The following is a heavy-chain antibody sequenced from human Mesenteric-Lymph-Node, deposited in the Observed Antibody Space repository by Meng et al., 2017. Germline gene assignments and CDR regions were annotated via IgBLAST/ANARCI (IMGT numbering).Heavy chain of an antibody. D-gene: IGHD6-19*01. CDR1: GFIFSNYA. CDR2: IKEDGSEK. V-gene: IGHV3-7*04. J-gene: IGHJ5*02. Sequence: GESLKISYAASGFIFSNYAMSWVRQAPGKGLEWVANIKEDGSEKYYVDSVKGRFTIYRDNAKNSLYLQMNSLRAEDTAVYYCARGAGYTSGWYLYMAWGQGTLVTVSS. CDR3: ARGAGYTSGWYLYMA.